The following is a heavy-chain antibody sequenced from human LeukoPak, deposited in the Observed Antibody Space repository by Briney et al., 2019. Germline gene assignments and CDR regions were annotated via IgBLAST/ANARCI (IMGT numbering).Heavy chain of an antibody. V-gene: IGHV4-34*01. D-gene: IGHD3-22*01. J-gene: IGHJ4*02. Sequence: SETLSLTCAVYGGSFSGYYWSWIRQPPGKGLEWIGEINHSGSTNYNPSLKSRVTISVDTSKNQFSLKLSSVTAADTAVYYCARRSYYYDSSGYYFDYWGQGTLVTVSS. CDR1: GGSFSGYY. CDR2: INHSGST. CDR3: ARRSYYYDSSGYYFDY.